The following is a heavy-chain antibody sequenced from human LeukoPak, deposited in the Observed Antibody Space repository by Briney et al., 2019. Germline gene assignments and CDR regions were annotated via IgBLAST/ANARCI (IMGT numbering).Heavy chain of an antibody. D-gene: IGHD3-3*01. V-gene: IGHV3-30*03. CDR1: GFTFSSYG. J-gene: IGHJ3*02. CDR2: ISYDGSNK. Sequence: GGSLRLSCAASGFTFSSYGMHWVRQAPGKGLEWVAVISYDGSNKYYADSVKGRFTISRDNSKNTLYLQLNSLRAEDTAVYYCARGYFAVGAFDIWGQGTMVTVSS. CDR3: ARGYFAVGAFDI.